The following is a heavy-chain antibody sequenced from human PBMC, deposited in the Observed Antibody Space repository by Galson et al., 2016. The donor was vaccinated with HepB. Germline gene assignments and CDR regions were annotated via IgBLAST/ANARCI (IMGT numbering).Heavy chain of an antibody. J-gene: IGHJ4*02. V-gene: IGHV3-9*01. CDR2: INWSSSST. CDR1: GFTFDDYA. Sequence: SLRLSCAASGFTFDDYALHWVRQVPGKGLEWVSGINWSSSSTGYADSVEGRFTISRDNAKNSLYLQMKSLRPEDTALYFCVKDKSSGWTRGFIEKWGKGTLVTVSS. CDR3: VKDKSSGWTRGFIEK. D-gene: IGHD6-19*01.